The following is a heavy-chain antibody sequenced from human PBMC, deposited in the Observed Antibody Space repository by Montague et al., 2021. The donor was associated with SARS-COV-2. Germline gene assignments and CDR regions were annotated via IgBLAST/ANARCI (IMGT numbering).Heavy chain of an antibody. CDR1: SGSISNDIYY. V-gene: IGHV4-39*01. CDR2: FRYGGTS. CDR3: ARQDIQLRFDL. J-gene: IGHJ2*01. D-gene: IGHD1-1*01. Sequence: SETLSLTCTVASGSISNDIYYWGWIRQPPGKGPEWIGGFRYGGTSYYNPSLKSRVTISIDTSKNQCSLTMTAVTAADTAVYFCARQDIQLRFDLWGRGTLVTVSS.